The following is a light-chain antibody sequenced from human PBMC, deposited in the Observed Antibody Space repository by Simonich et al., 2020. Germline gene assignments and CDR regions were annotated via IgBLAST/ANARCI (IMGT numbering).Light chain of an antibody. CDR3: SSYTSSSTYVV. CDR2: DVS. CDR1: SSNVGGYNY. V-gene: IGLV2-14*01. Sequence: QSALTQPASVSGSPGQSITISCTGTSSNVGGYNYVSWYQQHPGKAPKLMIYDVSKRHSGVSNRFSGSTSGNTASLTISGLQAEDEADYYCSSYTSSSTYVVFGGGTKLTVL. J-gene: IGLJ2*01.